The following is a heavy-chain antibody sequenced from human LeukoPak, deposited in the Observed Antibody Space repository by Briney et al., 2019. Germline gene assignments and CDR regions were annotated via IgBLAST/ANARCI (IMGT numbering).Heavy chain of an antibody. D-gene: IGHD4-17*01. Sequence: SDTLSLTFTVSGRSISSYYGSWVRQPPGKGLEWIGSIYYSGSTTYHPSIESRPTLSVGTSNNQSSLKLLSVTAADTAVYYSARDVNYGEYSRFDPWGQGTLVTVSS. CDR2: IYYSGST. CDR1: GRSISSYY. V-gene: IGHV4-59*12. CDR3: ARDVNYGEYSRFDP. J-gene: IGHJ5*02.